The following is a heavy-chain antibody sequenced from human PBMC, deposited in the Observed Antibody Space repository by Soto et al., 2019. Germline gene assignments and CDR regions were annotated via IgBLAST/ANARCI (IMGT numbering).Heavy chain of an antibody. CDR3: ARAPTPHYYDSPKRPFDI. CDR1: GGSISSGGYY. V-gene: IGHV4-31*03. J-gene: IGHJ3*02. CDR2: IYYSGST. D-gene: IGHD3-22*01. Sequence: SETLSLTCTVSGGSISSGGYYWSWIRQHPGKGLEWIGYIYYSGSTYYNPSLKSRVTISVDTSKNQFSLKLSSVTAADTAVYYCARAPTPHYYDSPKRPFDIWGQGTMVTVSS.